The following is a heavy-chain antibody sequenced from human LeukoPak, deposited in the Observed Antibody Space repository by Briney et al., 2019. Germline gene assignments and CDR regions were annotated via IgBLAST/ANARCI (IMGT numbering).Heavy chain of an antibody. J-gene: IGHJ4*02. Sequence: ASVKVSCKASGYTFTGYYMHWVRQAPGQGLEWMGWINPNSGGTNYAQKFQGRVTMTRDTSISTAYMELSRLRSDDTAVYYCARAPHLVPSIDYWGQETLVTVSS. CDR2: INPNSGGT. V-gene: IGHV1-2*02. CDR1: GYTFTGYY. CDR3: ARAPHLVPSIDY. D-gene: IGHD3-10*01.